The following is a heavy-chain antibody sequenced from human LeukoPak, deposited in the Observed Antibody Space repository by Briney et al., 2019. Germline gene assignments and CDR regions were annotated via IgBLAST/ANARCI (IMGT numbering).Heavy chain of an antibody. Sequence: ASAKVSCKASGYTFTRYYMQWVRQAAGQGLEGRGWINLNSGGTNYAQKFQGRVTITRDASTSTAYMEQRRLRADDTTVYYYSGSIRTIQPYFDYWGQGTLVTVSS. CDR1: GYTFTRYY. CDR3: SGSIRTIQPYFDY. V-gene: IGHV1-2*02. J-gene: IGHJ4*02. D-gene: IGHD5-18*01. CDR2: INLNSGGT.